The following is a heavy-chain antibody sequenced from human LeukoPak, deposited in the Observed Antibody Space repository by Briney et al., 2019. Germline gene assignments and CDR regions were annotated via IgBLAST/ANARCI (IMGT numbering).Heavy chain of an antibody. Sequence: ASVKVSCKASGHTFTGYFMHWVRQAPGQGLEWMGWINPDSGGTKYAQKFQGRVTMTRDTSISTAYMELSRLRSDDTAIYYCARDLEGPERCFDYWGQGTLVTVSS. CDR1: GHTFTGYF. V-gene: IGHV1-2*02. CDR3: ARDLEGPERCFDY. CDR2: INPDSGGT. D-gene: IGHD1-14*01. J-gene: IGHJ4*02.